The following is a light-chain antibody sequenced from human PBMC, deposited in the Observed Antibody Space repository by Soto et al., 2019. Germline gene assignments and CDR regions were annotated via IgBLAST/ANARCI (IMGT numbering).Light chain of an antibody. Sequence: DIQMTQSPSTLSASVGDRVTITCRASQSVRSWLAWYQQKPGTAPKLRIFDASRLERGVPSRVSGSASGTEFTLTSSSLQPDDFATYYCQQYDNYPLTFGGGTKVDIK. J-gene: IGKJ4*01. CDR2: DAS. CDR3: QQYDNYPLT. V-gene: IGKV1-5*01. CDR1: QSVRSW.